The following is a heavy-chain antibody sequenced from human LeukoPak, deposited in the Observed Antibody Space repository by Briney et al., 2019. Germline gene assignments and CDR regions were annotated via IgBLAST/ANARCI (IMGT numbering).Heavy chain of an antibody. CDR3: ARDGSSGWSHDY. J-gene: IGHJ4*02. V-gene: IGHV3-66*01. CDR2: IYSGGKT. Sequence: GGSLRPSCAASGFTFSSYSMNWVRQAPGKGLEWVSAIYSGGKTYYADSVKGRFTISRDNSKNTLYLQMNSLRAEDTAVYYCARDGSSGWSHDYWGQGALVTVSS. D-gene: IGHD6-19*01. CDR1: GFTFSSYS.